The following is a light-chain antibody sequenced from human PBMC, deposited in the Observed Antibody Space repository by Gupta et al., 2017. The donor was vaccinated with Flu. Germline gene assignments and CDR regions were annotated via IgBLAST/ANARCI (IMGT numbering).Light chain of an antibody. V-gene: IGKV3-15*01. CDR2: GAS. CDR3: QKYNNWPRT. Sequence: EIVMTQSPATLSVSPGERATLSCRGSQSLSSSLAWYQQKPGQAPRLLIYGASTRATGCPARFSGTGSGTEFTLTISSLQSEDFAVYYCQKYNNWPRTFGQGTKLEIK. J-gene: IGKJ2*01. CDR1: QSLSSS.